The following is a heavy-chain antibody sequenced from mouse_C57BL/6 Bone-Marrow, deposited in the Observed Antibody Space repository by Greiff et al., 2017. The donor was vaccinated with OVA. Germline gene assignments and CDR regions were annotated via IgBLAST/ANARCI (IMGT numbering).Heavy chain of an antibody. Sequence: EVKLMESGGDLVKPGGSLKLSCAASGFTFSSYGMSWVRQTPDKRLEWVATISSGGSYTYYPDSVKGRFTISRDNAKNTLYLQMSSLKSEDTAMYYCASLTSYYYAMDYWGQGTSVTVSS. J-gene: IGHJ4*01. CDR2: ISSGGSYT. D-gene: IGHD4-1*01. CDR1: GFTFSSYG. CDR3: ASLTSYYYAMDY. V-gene: IGHV5-6*01.